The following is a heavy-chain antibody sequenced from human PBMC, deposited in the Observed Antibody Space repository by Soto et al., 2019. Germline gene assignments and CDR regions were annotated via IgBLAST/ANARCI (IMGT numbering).Heavy chain of an antibody. CDR2: IGGSGGST. Sequence: VQLLESGGGLVQPGGSLRLSCAASGFTFSNYAMGWVRQAPGKGLEWVSAIGGSGGSTYHADFVKGRFTISRDNSKNTLYLQMNSLRVEDTAVYYCAKTAEAVAGTVCDYWGQGTLVTVSS. J-gene: IGHJ4*02. CDR1: GFTFSNYA. CDR3: AKTAEAVAGTVCDY. V-gene: IGHV3-23*01. D-gene: IGHD6-19*01.